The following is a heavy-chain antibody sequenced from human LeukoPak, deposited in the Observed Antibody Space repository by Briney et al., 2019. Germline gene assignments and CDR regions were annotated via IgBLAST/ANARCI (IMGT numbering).Heavy chain of an antibody. Sequence: GGSLRLSCAASGFTFSTYWMHWVRQAPGKGLLWVSGIRSDWSSTIYADSVKGRFTISRDNARNTLYLQVNSLRAEDTAVYYCARDSSGWGFDYWGQGSLVTVSS. CDR2: IRSDWSST. CDR3: ARDSSGWGFDY. CDR1: GFTFSTYW. J-gene: IGHJ4*02. D-gene: IGHD6-25*01. V-gene: IGHV3-74*01.